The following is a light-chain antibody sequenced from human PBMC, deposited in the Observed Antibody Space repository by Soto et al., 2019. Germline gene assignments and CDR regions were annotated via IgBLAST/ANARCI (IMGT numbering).Light chain of an antibody. CDR1: QTVTSSY. CDR2: DAS. CDR3: QQYGSSPWT. Sequence: EIVLTQSPATLSLSPWERATLSCRASQTVTSSYFAWYQQKPGQAPRVLIYDASTRATGIPDRFSGSGSGTDFTLTISRLEPEDSAVYYCQQYGSSPWTFGQGTKVDIK. V-gene: IGKV3-20*01. J-gene: IGKJ1*01.